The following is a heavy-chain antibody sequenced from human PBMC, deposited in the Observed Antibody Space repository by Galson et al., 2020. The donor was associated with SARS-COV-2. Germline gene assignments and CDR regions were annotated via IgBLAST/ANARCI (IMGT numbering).Heavy chain of an antibody. J-gene: IGHJ4*02. CDR1: GGSFSGYY. Sequence: SETLSLTCAVYGGSFSGYYWSWIRQPPGKGLEWIGYVYYNGITNHNPSLKSRVTISVDTPKNQFSLKLTSVTAADTAVYYCARADSSGYYYVDYWGQGTLVTVSS. CDR2: VYYNGIT. D-gene: IGHD3-22*01. CDR3: ARADSSGYYYVDY. V-gene: IGHV4-59*13.